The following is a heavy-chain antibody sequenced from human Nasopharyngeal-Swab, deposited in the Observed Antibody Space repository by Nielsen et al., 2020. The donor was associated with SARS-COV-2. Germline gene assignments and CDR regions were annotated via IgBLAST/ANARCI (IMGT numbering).Heavy chain of an antibody. V-gene: IGHV5-10-1*01. Sequence: VRQMPGKGLEWMGRIDPSDSYTSYSPSFQGHVTISTDKSITTAYLQWSSLKASDTAVYYCARIVETAQEYDYWGQGTLVTVPS. J-gene: IGHJ4*02. D-gene: IGHD5-18*01. CDR3: ARIVETAQEYDY. CDR2: IDPSDSYT.